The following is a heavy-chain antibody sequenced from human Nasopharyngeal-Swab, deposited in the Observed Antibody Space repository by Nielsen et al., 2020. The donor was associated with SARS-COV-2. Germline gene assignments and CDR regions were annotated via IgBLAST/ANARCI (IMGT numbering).Heavy chain of an antibody. CDR3: ARDGVGATIYYYYGMDV. D-gene: IGHD1-26*01. CDR1: GFTFSSYS. V-gene: IGHV3-48*02. Sequence: GESLKISCAASGFTFSSYSMNWVRQAPGKGLEWVSYISSSSSTIYYADSVKGRFTISRDNAKNSLYLQMNSLRDEDTAVYYCARDGVGATIYYYYGMDVWGQGTTVTVSS. J-gene: IGHJ6*02. CDR2: ISSSSSTI.